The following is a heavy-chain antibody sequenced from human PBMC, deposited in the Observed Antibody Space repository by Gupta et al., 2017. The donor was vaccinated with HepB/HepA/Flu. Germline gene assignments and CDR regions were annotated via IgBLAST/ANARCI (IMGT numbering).Heavy chain of an antibody. J-gene: IGHJ5*02. CDR3: ARGRRYCSGGSGYSGVFGFDP. D-gene: IGHD2-15*01. CDR1: GYTFTCYD. V-gene: IGHV1-8*01. CDR2: MNPNSGNT. Sequence: VQLVQSGAEVKKPGASVKVSCKASGYTFTCYDINCVRQATGQGLEWMGWMNPNSGNTGYAQKFQGRGTMTRNTSISTAYMELSSLRSEDTAVYYCARGRRYCSGGSGYSGVFGFDPWGQGTLVTVSS.